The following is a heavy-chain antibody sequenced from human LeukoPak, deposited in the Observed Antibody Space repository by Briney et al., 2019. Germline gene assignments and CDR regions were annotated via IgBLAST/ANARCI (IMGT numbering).Heavy chain of an antibody. CDR2: IEQDGSEK. CDR3: ARDTERVAGGFDY. J-gene: IGHJ4*02. CDR1: GFTFSSYW. D-gene: IGHD6-19*01. Sequence: GGSLRLSCAASGFTFSSYWMSWVRQAPGKGLEWVANIEQDGSEKYYVDSVKGRFTISRDNAKNSLYLQMNSLRAEDTAVYYCARDTERVAGGFDYWGQGTLVTVSS. V-gene: IGHV3-7*01.